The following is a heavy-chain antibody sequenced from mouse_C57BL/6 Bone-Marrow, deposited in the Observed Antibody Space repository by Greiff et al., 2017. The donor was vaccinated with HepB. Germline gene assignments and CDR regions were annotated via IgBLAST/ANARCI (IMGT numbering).Heavy chain of an antibody. CDR1: GYTFTSYW. V-gene: IGHV1-64*01. CDR3: ARGHYGSLYYFDY. Sequence: QVQLKQPGAELVKPGASVKLSCKASGYTFTSYWMHWVKQRPGQGLEWIGMIHPNSGSTNYNEKFKSKATLTVDKSSSTAYMQLSSLTSEDSAVYYCARGHYGSLYYFDYWGQGTTLTVSS. D-gene: IGHD1-1*01. J-gene: IGHJ2*01. CDR2: IHPNSGST.